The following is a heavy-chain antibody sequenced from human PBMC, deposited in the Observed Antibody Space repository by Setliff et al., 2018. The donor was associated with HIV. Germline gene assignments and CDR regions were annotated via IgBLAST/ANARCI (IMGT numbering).Heavy chain of an antibody. D-gene: IGHD4-17*01. Sequence: GGSLRLSCAASGFTFSNAWMSWVRQAPGRGLEWVGRIRSKTDGGTTDYAAPVKGRFSISRDDSKNTLDLQMNSLKTEDTAVYYCTSRRKTTYYYYYMDVWGKGTTVTVSS. CDR3: TSRRKTTYYYYYMDV. CDR2: IRSKTDGGTT. J-gene: IGHJ6*03. V-gene: IGHV3-15*01. CDR1: GFTFSNAW.